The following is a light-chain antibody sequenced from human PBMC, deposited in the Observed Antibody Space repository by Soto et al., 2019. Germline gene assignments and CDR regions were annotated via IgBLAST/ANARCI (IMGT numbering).Light chain of an antibody. J-gene: IGKJ2*01. CDR1: QTISSR. Sequence: DIQMTQSPSPLSASVGDRVTITCRASQTISSRLAWYQQKPGQAPKLLIYKATNLQTVVASRFSGSGSGTEFNLTISSLQPDDFAVYYCQRYNDFQYTFGQGTRLDI. V-gene: IGKV1-5*03. CDR2: KAT. CDR3: QRYNDFQYT.